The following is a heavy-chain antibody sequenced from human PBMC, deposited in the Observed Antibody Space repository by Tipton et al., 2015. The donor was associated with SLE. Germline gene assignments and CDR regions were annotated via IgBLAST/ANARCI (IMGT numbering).Heavy chain of an antibody. CDR2: VFSSGTT. Sequence: TLSLTCAVHDGSLSNYYWSWFRRPPGKGLEWIGYVFSSGTTYYNPSLQGRLSMSLDTSKNQLSLQLSSVTSADTAVYYCARYFYDSSGVCLFDLWGQGTLVTVSS. V-gene: IGHV4-59*06. J-gene: IGHJ4*02. D-gene: IGHD3-22*01. CDR3: ARYFYDSSGVCLFDL. CDR1: DGSLSNYY.